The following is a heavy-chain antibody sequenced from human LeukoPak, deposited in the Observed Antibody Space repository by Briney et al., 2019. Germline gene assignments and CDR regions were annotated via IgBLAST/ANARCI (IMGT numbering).Heavy chain of an antibody. J-gene: IGHJ6*03. Sequence: GGSLRLSCAASGFTFSSYGMSWVRHAPGKGLEWVSGINWNGGSTGYADSVKGRFTISRDNAKNSLYLQMNSLRAEDTAVYYCARDPLNYYGSGSYYRDYYYMDVWGKGTTVTVSS. CDR2: INWNGGST. CDR3: ARDPLNYYGSGSYYRDYYYMDV. V-gene: IGHV3-20*04. CDR1: GFTFSSYG. D-gene: IGHD3-10*01.